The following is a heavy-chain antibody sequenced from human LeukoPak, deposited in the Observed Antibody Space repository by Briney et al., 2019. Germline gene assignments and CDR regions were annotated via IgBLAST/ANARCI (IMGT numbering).Heavy chain of an antibody. CDR1: GFILSSYW. CDR3: AKDQVNAVRGVFDY. Sequence: GGSLRLSCAASGFILSSYWMSWVRQAPGKGLEWVSSISDSGDITYYAESVKGRFTISRDNSKNTLSVQMNSLRAEDTAVYYCAKDQVNAVRGVFDYWGQGTLVTVSS. D-gene: IGHD3-10*01. CDR2: ISDSGDIT. J-gene: IGHJ4*02. V-gene: IGHV3-23*01.